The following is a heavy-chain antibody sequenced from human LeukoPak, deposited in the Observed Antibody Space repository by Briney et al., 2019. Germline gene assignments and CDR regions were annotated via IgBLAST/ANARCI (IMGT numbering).Heavy chain of an antibody. CDR3: ARIGAGSSRDY. CDR1: GFTFSSYW. J-gene: IGHJ4*02. V-gene: IGHV3-74*01. CDR2: INSDGSST. Sequence: GGSLRLSCAASGFTFSSYWMHWVRQAPGKGLVWVSRINSDGSSTSYADSVQGRFTISRDNAKNSLYLQMNSLRAEDTAVYYCARIGAGSSRDYWGQGTLVTVSS. D-gene: IGHD6-13*01.